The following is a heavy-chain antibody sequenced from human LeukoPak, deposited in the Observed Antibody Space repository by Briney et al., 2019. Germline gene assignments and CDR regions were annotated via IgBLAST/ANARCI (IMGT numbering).Heavy chain of an antibody. CDR3: ARDRTDYDFWSGYYTGTGYWFDP. CDR1: GYTFTSYG. D-gene: IGHD3-3*01. J-gene: IGHJ5*02. Sequence: ASVKVSCKASGYTFTSYGISWVRQAPGQGLEWVGWISAYNGNTNYAQKLQGRVTMTTDTSTSTAYMELRSLRSDDTAVYYCARDRTDYDFWSGYYTGTGYWFDPWGQGTLVTVSS. CDR2: ISAYNGNT. V-gene: IGHV1-18*01.